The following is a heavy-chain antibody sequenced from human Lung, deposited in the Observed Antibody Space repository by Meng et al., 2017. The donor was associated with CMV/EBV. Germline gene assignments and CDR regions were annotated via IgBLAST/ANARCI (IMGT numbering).Heavy chain of an antibody. V-gene: IGHV4-30-4*08. J-gene: IGHJ6*02. CDR3: ARADYYNLMDV. CDR2: IYYSGSS. CDR1: GASIDSDNYY. Sequence: SSXGTPPGASIDSDNYYWSWIRQPPGKGLEWIGYIYYSGSSFYNPSLKGRVTISLNMSKNQFSLYLSSVTAADTAVYYCARADYYNLMDVWGQGTTVTVSS.